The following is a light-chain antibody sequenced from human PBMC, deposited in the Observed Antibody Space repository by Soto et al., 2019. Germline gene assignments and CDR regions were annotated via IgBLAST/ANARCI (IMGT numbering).Light chain of an antibody. Sequence: DIRMTQSPSSLRACVGDGVSIXCRASQSLSNRFVWYQQKTGTAPKALIYHASNLQSGVPSRFSGSGSGTECTLTISSLQPDDFATDYCQQYNSYSFGQGTKVDIK. J-gene: IGKJ1*01. CDR3: QQYNSYS. CDR2: HAS. V-gene: IGKV1-5*01. CDR1: QSLSNR.